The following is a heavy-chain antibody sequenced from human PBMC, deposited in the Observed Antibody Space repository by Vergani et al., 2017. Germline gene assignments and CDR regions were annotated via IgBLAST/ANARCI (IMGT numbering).Heavy chain of an antibody. CDR3: ARDRGGWIAAALDY. D-gene: IGHD6-13*01. V-gene: IGHV1-8*01. CDR2: MNPNSGNT. J-gene: IGHJ4*02. CDR1: GYTFTSYD. Sequence: QVQLVQSGAEVKKPGASVKVSCKASGYTFTSYDINWVRQATGQGLEWMGWMNPNSGNTGYAQKFQGRVTMTRNTSISTAYMELRSLRSDDTAVYYCARDRGGWIAAALDYWGQGTLVTVSS.